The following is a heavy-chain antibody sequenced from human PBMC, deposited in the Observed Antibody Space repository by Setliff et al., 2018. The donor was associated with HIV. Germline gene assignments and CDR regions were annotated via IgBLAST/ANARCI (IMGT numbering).Heavy chain of an antibody. CDR3: ATIRAYYYDSSGQEYFQY. J-gene: IGHJ1*01. CDR2: FDPEDGET. V-gene: IGHV1-24*01. D-gene: IGHD3-22*01. Sequence: ASVKVSCKVSGYSLTDLSIHWVRQAPGKGLEWMGGFDPEDGETVYAQKLQGRVTMTEDKSTDTAYMELSSLRSEDTAMYYCATIRAYYYDSSGQEYFQYWGHGTLVTVSS. CDR1: GYSLTDLS.